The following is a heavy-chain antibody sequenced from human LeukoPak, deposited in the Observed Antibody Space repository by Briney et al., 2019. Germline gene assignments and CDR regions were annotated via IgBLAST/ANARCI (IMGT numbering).Heavy chain of an antibody. Sequence: PGGSLRLSCAASGFTFSSYGMHWVRQAPGKGLEWVAVISDDGSDKYFADSVKGRFTISRDNSKNTLYLQMNSLRAEDTAVYYCAKARSNILTAYYNALDYWGQGTLVTVSS. CDR1: GFTFSSYG. CDR3: AKARSNILTAYYNALDY. CDR2: ISDDGSDK. V-gene: IGHV3-30*19. D-gene: IGHD3-9*01. J-gene: IGHJ4*02.